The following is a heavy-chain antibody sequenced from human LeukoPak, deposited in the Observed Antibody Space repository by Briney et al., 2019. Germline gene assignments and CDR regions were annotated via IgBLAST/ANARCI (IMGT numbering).Heavy chain of an antibody. CDR1: GFTFSSYA. J-gene: IGHJ4*02. V-gene: IGHV3-23*01. Sequence: GGSLRLSCAASGFTFSSYAMSWVRQAPGKGLEWVSSISGSGGRTYYADSVKGRFTISRDNSKNTLYLQMNSLRAEDTAVYYCARNSDIVVVPAAIARWGQGTLVTVSS. D-gene: IGHD2-2*01. CDR3: ARNSDIVVVPAAIAR. CDR2: ISGSGGRT.